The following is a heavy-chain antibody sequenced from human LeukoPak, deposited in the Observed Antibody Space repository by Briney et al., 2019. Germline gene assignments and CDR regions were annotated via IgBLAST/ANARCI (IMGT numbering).Heavy chain of an antibody. D-gene: IGHD3-22*01. J-gene: IGHJ4*02. V-gene: IGHV1-2*02. CDR2: INPNRGGT. CDR1: GYTFTGYY. Sequence: ASVKVSCKASGYTFTGYYMHWVRQAPGQGLEWMGWINPNRGGTNYAQKFQGRVTMTRDTSISTAYMELSRLRSDDTAVYYCARSTYYNDSSGYYLDYFDYWGQGTLVTVSS. CDR3: ARSTYYNDSSGYYLDYFDY.